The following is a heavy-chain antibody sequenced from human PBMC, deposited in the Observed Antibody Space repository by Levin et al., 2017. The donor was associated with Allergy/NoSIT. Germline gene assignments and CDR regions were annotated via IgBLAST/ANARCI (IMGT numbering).Heavy chain of an antibody. D-gene: IGHD2-2*01. Sequence: GESLKISCKGSGYSFTSYWIGWVRQMPGKGLEWMGIIYPGDSDTRYSPSFQGQVTISADKSISTAYLQWSSLKASDTAMYYCASIVVVPAARAFGAFDIWGQGTMVTVSS. CDR2: IYPGDSDT. CDR3: ASIVVVPAARAFGAFDI. V-gene: IGHV5-51*01. CDR1: GYSFTSYW. J-gene: IGHJ3*02.